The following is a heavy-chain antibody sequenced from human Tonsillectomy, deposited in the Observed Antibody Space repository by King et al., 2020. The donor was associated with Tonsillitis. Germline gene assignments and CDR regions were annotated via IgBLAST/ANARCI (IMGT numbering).Heavy chain of an antibody. D-gene: IGHD3-9*01. Sequence: QLVQSGGGVVQPGGSLRLSCAASGFTFDDYAMHWVRQAPGKGLEWVSLISGEGVSTYYADSVKGRFTISRDNSKNSLYLQMNSLRTEDTALYYCAKAGIYDILTFRKYYYYYMDVWGKGTTVTVSS. V-gene: IGHV3-43*02. CDR3: AKAGIYDILTFRKYYYYYMDV. J-gene: IGHJ6*03. CDR1: GFTFDDYA. CDR2: ISGEGVST.